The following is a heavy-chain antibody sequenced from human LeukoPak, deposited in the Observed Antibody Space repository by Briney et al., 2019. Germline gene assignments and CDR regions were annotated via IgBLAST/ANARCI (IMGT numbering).Heavy chain of an antibody. CDR2: IRYDGSNK. Sequence: GGSLRLSCAASGFTFSSYGVHWVRQAPGKGLEWVAFIRYDGSNKYYADSVKGRFTISRDNSKNTLYLQMNSLRAEDTAVYYCAKLFWSGRNFDYWGQGTLVTVSS. CDR3: AKLFWSGRNFDY. V-gene: IGHV3-30*02. D-gene: IGHD3-3*01. CDR1: GFTFSSYG. J-gene: IGHJ4*02.